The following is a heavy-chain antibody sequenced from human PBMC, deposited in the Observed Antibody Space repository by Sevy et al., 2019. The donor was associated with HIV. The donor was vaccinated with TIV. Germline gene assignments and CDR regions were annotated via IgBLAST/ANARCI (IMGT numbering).Heavy chain of an antibody. Sequence: GGSLRLSCAASGFTFSSYAMSWVRQAPGKGLEWVSAISGSGGSTYYADSVKGRFTISRDNSKNTLYLQMNSLRAEDTAVHYCAKAEGYYYDSSGPYWGQGTLVTVSS. CDR2: ISGSGGST. J-gene: IGHJ4*02. V-gene: IGHV3-23*01. CDR1: GFTFSSYA. D-gene: IGHD3-22*01. CDR3: AKAEGYYYDSSGPY.